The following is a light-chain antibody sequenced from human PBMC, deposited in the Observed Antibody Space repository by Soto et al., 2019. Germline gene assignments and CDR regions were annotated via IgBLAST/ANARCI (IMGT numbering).Light chain of an antibody. J-gene: IGKJ4*01. Sequence: EMVLTQSPGTLSLSPGERATLSCRASQSVSSSYLAWYQQKPGQAPRLLIYGASSRATSNPDRFSGSGSWTAFTVTISSLELDDFEVDYCQQYGSPPFNFGGGTEVEIK. CDR2: GAS. CDR1: QSVSSSY. CDR3: QQYGSPPFN. V-gene: IGKV3-20*01.